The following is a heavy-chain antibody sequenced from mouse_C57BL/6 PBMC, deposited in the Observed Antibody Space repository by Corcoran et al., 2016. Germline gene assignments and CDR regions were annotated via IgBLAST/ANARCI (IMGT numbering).Heavy chain of an antibody. CDR1: GYTFTTYG. J-gene: IGHJ1*03. V-gene: IGHV9-3*01. CDR3: ASHYYGSSYWYFDV. CDR2: INTYSGVP. D-gene: IGHD1-1*01. Sequence: QIQLVQSGPELKKPGETVKISCKASGYTFTTYGMSWVKQAPGKGLKWMGWINTYSGVPTYADDFKGRFAFSLETSASTAYLQINNLKNEDTATYFWASHYYGSSYWYFDVWGTGTTVTVS.